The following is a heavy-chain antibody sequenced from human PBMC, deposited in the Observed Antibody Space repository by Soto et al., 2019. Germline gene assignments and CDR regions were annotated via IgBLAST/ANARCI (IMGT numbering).Heavy chain of an antibody. V-gene: IGHV1-69*06. CDR2: IIPIFGTA. CDR1: GGTFSSYP. J-gene: IGHJ4*02. Sequence: SVKVSCKTSGGTFSSYPISWVRQAPGQGLEWMGGIIPIFGTANYAQKFQGRVTITADKSTSTAYMELSSLRSEDTAVYYCASSTPAYCGGDCYPFDYWGQGTLVTVSS. CDR3: ASSTPAYCGGDCYPFDY. D-gene: IGHD2-21*02.